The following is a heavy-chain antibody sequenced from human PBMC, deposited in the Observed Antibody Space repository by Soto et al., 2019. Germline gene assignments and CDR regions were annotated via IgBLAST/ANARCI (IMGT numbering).Heavy chain of an antibody. Sequence: QVQLQESGPGLVQTSQTLSLTCTVSGGSISSGGYYWSWIRQHPRKGLEWIGYIFYSGTTYYNPSLTSRVSMSVDTSKNQFSLRLSSVTSADTAVYFCARDDRNSHDNTGHGNGDAFDIWGQGTAVTVSS. V-gene: IGHV4-31*03. CDR1: GGSISSGGYY. D-gene: IGHD2-8*02. J-gene: IGHJ3*02. CDR2: IFYSGTT. CDR3: ARDDRNSHDNTGHGNGDAFDI.